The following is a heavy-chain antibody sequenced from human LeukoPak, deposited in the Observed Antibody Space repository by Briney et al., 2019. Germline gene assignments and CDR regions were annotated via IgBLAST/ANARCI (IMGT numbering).Heavy chain of an antibody. CDR1: GYTFTDYY. CDR2: IDPNGGAT. CDR3: ARALCDGDCYTRHFDH. Sequence: GASVKVSCKASGYTFTDYYIHWVRQVPGQGLEWVGVIDPNGGATSYGKKFQGRRTATRDTSTSTVYLEVSSLGSEDTAIYYCARALCDGDCYTRHFDHWGQGTLVTVSS. V-gene: IGHV1-46*01. J-gene: IGHJ4*02. D-gene: IGHD2-21*02.